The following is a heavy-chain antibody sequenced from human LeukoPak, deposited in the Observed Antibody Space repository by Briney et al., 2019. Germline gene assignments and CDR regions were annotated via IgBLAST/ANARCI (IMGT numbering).Heavy chain of an antibody. CDR1: GYTFTSYG. D-gene: IGHD3-10*01. CDR3: ASVYASGSPYGY. CDR2: INPNSGGT. Sequence: ASVKVSCKASGYTFTSYGISWVRQAPGQGLEWMGWINPNSGGTNYAQKFQGRVTMTRDTSISTAYMELTKLRSDDTAVFYCASVYASGSPYGYWGQGTLVTVSS. J-gene: IGHJ4*02. V-gene: IGHV1-2*02.